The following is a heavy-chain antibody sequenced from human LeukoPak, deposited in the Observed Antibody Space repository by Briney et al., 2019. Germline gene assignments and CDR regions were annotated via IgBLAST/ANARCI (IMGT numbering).Heavy chain of an antibody. CDR2: ISSSSSYI. V-gene: IGHV3-21*01. D-gene: IGHD6-13*01. Sequence: GSLRLSCAASGFTFSSYSMNWVRQAPGKGLEWVSSISSSSSYIYYADSVKGRFTISRDNAKNSLYLQMNSLRAEDTAVYYCARDKSIAAAGSNYYYYYGMDVWGQGTTVTVSS. CDR3: ARDKSIAAAGSNYYYYYGMDV. J-gene: IGHJ6*02. CDR1: GFTFSSYS.